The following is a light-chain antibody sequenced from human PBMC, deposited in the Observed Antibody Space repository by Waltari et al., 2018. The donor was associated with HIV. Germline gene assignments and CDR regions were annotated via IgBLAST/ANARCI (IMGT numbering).Light chain of an antibody. Sequence: QSALTQPASVSGSPGQSITISCTGTSSDVGGYNYVSWYQQHPGKAPKLMIYEVSNRPSGVSNRFSGSNSGNTATLTISGTQAMDEADYYCQAWDSSVVFGGGTKLTVL. V-gene: IGLV2-14*01. J-gene: IGLJ2*01. CDR2: EVS. CDR1: SSDVGGYNY. CDR3: QAWDSSVV.